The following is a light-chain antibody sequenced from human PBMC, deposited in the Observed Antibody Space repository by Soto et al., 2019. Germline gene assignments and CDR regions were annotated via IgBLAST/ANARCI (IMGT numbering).Light chain of an antibody. CDR1: QSISIW. CDR3: QQYNSYPT. Sequence: DFQMTQSPSTLSASVGDRVTITCRARQSISIWLAWYQQKPGKAPKLLIYKASSLESGVPSRFSGSGSGTECTLTSSSLQPDDFATYYCQQYNSYPTFGQGTKVEIK. V-gene: IGKV1-5*03. J-gene: IGKJ1*01. CDR2: KAS.